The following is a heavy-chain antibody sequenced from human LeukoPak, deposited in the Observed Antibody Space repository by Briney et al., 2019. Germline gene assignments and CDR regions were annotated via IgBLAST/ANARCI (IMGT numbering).Heavy chain of an antibody. V-gene: IGHV3-74*01. Sequence: GGSLRLSCAASGFTFSTYWMHWVRQAPGKGLVWVSLINSGGDDTRYADSVKGRFTISRDNAKNTLYLQMNSLRAEDTAVYYCARRIGYSSGHSAVYYFDYWGQGTLVTASS. J-gene: IGHJ4*02. D-gene: IGHD6-19*01. CDR1: GFTFSTYW. CDR2: INSGGDDT. CDR3: ARRIGYSSGHSAVYYFDY.